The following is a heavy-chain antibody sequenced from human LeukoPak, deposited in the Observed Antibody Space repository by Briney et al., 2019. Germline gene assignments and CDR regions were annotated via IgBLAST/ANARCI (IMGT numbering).Heavy chain of an antibody. CDR3: ARQVDTAMVLYFDY. CDR1: GGSFNTYY. J-gene: IGHJ4*02. CDR2: IYYSGST. V-gene: IGHV4-39*01. Sequence: SETLSLTCAVYGGSFNTYYWSWIRQPPGKGLEWIGSIYYSGSTYYNPSLKSRVTISVDTSKNQFSLKLSSVTAADTAVYYCARQVDTAMVLYFDYWGQGTLVTVSS. D-gene: IGHD5-18*01.